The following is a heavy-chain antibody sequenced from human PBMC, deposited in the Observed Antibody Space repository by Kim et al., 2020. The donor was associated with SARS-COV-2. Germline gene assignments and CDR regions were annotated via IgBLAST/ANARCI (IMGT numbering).Heavy chain of an antibody. CDR1: GGSISSGGYY. Sequence: SETLSLTCTVSGGSISSGGYYWSWIRQHPGKGLEWIGYIYYSGSTYYNPSLKSRVTISVDTSKNQFSLKLSSVTAADTAVYYCARGFHGYCSSTSCYAFDYWGQGTLVTVSS. CDR2: IYYSGST. CDR3: ARGFHGYCSSTSCYAFDY. V-gene: IGHV4-31*03. J-gene: IGHJ4*02. D-gene: IGHD2-2*03.